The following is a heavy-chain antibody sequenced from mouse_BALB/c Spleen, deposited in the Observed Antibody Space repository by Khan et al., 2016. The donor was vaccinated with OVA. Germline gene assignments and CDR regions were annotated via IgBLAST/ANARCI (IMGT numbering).Heavy chain of an antibody. V-gene: IGHV2-6-4*01. Sequence: QVQLKDSGPGLVVPSQSLSITCTVSGFSLSRYNIHWVRQPPGKGLEWLGMIWGGGGTDYNSTLKSRLSISKDNSKSQVFLKMNSLQTDDTAMYFGARAYYRFDGYYAMDYWGQGTSVTVSS. CDR1: GFSLSRYN. CDR2: IWGGGGT. D-gene: IGHD2-14*01. CDR3: ARAYYRFDGYYAMDY. J-gene: IGHJ4*01.